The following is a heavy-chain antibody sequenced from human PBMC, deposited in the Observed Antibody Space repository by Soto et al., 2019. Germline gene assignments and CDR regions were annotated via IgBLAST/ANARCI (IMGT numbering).Heavy chain of an antibody. CDR2: INFSGRA. V-gene: IGHV4-39*01. Sequence: PSETLSLTCDVSGGSVNSDDYFWGWVRQPPXKGLEWIGSINFSGRAYYNPSLQSRVTMSVDASKNQFSLRLTSVTAADTALYYCARHTGMIMVITHLYYFDYWGQGTLVTVSS. J-gene: IGHJ4*02. CDR3: ARHTGMIMVITHLYYFDY. D-gene: IGHD3-22*01. CDR1: GGSVNSDDYF.